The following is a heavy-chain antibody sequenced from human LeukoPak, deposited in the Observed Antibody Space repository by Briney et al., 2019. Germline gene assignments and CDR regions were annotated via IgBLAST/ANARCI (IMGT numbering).Heavy chain of an antibody. CDR1: GGSISSSNYY. Sequence: SETLSLTCSVSGGSISSSNYYWGWIRQPPWKGLEWIGCIYYSGSTNYNPSLKSRVAISVDKSKNQFSLKLSSVTAADTAVYYCARKAGYSSGWKAFDYWGQGTLVTVSS. CDR2: IYYSGST. J-gene: IGHJ4*02. V-gene: IGHV4-39*07. CDR3: ARKAGYSSGWKAFDY. D-gene: IGHD6-19*01.